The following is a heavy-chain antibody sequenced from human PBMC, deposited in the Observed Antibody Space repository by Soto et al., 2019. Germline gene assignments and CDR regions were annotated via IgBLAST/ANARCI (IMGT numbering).Heavy chain of an antibody. D-gene: IGHD2-2*01. CDR2: ISAYNGNT. J-gene: IGHJ4*02. V-gene: IGHV1-18*01. Sequence: QVQLVQSGAEVKKPGASVKVSCKASGYTFTNYGISWVRQAPGQGLEWMGWISAYNGNTDYAQKLQGRVTMTTDTPTSTAYMELRSLGSDDTAVYYCARVGAYCVSTSCHDYWGQGTLVTVSS. CDR1: GYTFTNYG. CDR3: ARVGAYCVSTSCHDY.